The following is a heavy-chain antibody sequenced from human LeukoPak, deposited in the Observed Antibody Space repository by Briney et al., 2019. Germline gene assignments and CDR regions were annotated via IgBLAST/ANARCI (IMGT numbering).Heavy chain of an antibody. CDR2: ISGGGGST. D-gene: IGHD2-2*01. V-gene: IGHV3-23*01. CDR1: GFTFSSYA. CDR3: HRYCSSTSCYHWVY. Sequence: PGGSLRLSCAASGFTFSSYAMSWVRQAPGKGLEWVSAISGGGGSTYYADSVKGRFTISRDNSKNTLYLQMNSLRAEDTAVYYCHRYCSSTSCYHWVYWGQGTLVTVSS. J-gene: IGHJ4*02.